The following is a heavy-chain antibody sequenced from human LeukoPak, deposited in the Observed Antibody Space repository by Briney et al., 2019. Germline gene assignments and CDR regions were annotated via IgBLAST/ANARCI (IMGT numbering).Heavy chain of an antibody. Sequence: MSPNSGNTGYAQKFQGRVPMTRNTSISTAYMELSSLRSEDTAVYYCARGSYYGSGSYPLDYWGQGTLVTVSS. CDR3: ARGSYYGSGSYPLDY. D-gene: IGHD3-10*01. J-gene: IGHJ4*02. CDR2: MSPNSGNT. V-gene: IGHV1-8*01.